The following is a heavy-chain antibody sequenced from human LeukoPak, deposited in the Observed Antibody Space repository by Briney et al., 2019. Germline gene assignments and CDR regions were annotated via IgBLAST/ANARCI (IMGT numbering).Heavy chain of an antibody. V-gene: IGHV1-69*04. CDR1: GGTFSSYA. CDR3: AVLQVEDAFDI. Sequence: SVKVSCKASGGTFSSYAISWVRQAPGQGPEWMGRIIPILGIANYAQKFQGRVTITADKSTSTAYMELSSLRSEDTAVYYCAVLQVEDAFDIWGQGTMVTVSS. D-gene: IGHD2-8*02. CDR2: IIPILGIA. J-gene: IGHJ3*02.